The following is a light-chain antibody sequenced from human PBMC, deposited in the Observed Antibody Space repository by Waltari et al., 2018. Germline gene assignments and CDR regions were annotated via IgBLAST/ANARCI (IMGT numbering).Light chain of an antibody. CDR2: GAT. V-gene: IGKV3-20*01. Sequence: IVLTQSPGTLSLSPGERATLSCRASQSVPYRYLAWYQQRPGQAPRLLTYGATSRATGIPDRFSGGGSGTDFTLSISRLEPEDFAVYYCQQYGSSPLTFGGGTEVEIE. CDR1: QSVPYRY. CDR3: QQYGSSPLT. J-gene: IGKJ4*01.